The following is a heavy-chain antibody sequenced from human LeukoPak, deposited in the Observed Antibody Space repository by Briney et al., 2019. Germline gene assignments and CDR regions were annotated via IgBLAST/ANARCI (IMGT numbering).Heavy chain of an antibody. CDR2: IWYDGSNK. D-gene: IGHD6-19*01. CDR3: ARGAGYSSAAAYYYYMDV. CDR1: GFTFSSYG. Sequence: GGSLRLSCAASGFTFSSYGMHWVRQAPGKGLEWVAVIWYDGSNKYYADPVKGRFTISRDNSKNTLYLQMNSLRAEDTAVYYCARGAGYSSAAAYYYYMDVWGKGTTVTVSS. V-gene: IGHV3-33*01. J-gene: IGHJ6*03.